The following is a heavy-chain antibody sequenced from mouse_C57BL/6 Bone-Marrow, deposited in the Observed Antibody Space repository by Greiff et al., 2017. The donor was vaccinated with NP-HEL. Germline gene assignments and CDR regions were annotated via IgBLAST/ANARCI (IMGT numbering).Heavy chain of an antibody. CDR1: GFSLTSYG. Sequence: VQLMESGPGLVQPSQSLSITCTVSGFSLTSYGVHWVRQSPGKGLEWLGVIWSGGSTDYNAAFISRLSISKDNSKSQVFFKMNSLQADDKAIYYCPVYYDDGGAMDYWGQGTSVTVSS. D-gene: IGHD2-4*01. CDR2: IWSGGST. CDR3: PVYYDDGGAMDY. V-gene: IGHV2-2*01. J-gene: IGHJ4*01.